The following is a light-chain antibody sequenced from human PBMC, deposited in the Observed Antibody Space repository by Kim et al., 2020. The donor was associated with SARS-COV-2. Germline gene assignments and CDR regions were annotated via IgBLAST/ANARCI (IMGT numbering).Light chain of an antibody. CDR1: QSVRSGY. J-gene: IGKJ3*01. Sequence: IVLTQSPGTLSLSPGERATLSCRASQSVRSGYLAWYQQKPGQAPRLLIYGASWRATGIPDRISGSGSGTDFTLTISRLEPEDFAVYYCQQYGSPPFTFGPGAKVDIK. CDR3: QQYGSPPFT. CDR2: GAS. V-gene: IGKV3-20*01.